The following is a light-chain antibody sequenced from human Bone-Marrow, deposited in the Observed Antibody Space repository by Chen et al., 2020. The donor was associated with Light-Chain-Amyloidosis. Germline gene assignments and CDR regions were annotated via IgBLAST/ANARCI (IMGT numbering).Light chain of an antibody. J-gene: IGLJ2*01. CDR1: DLPTKY. CDR3: QSADSSGTYEVI. Sequence: SYELPQPPSVSVSPGQTARITCSGDDLPTKYAYWYQQKPGQAPVLVIHRDTERPSGISERCSGASSGTTATLTISGGQAEDEADYQWQSADSSGTYEVIFGGGTKLTVL. CDR2: RDT. V-gene: IGLV3-25*03.